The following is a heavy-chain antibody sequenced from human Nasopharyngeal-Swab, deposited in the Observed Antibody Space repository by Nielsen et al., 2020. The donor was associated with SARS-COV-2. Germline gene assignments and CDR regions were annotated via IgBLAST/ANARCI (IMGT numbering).Heavy chain of an antibody. V-gene: IGHV3-11*05. D-gene: IGHD2-2*01. CDR3: ARDSMPHCSSTSCRKYGMDV. J-gene: IGHJ6*02. Sequence: GESLKISCAASGFTFSAYYMSWIRQAPGKGLEWVSYISSSSSYTNYADSVKGRFTISRDNAKNSLYLQMNSLRAEDTAVYYCARDSMPHCSSTSCRKYGMDVWGQGTTVTVSS. CDR2: ISSSSSYT. CDR1: GFTFSAYY.